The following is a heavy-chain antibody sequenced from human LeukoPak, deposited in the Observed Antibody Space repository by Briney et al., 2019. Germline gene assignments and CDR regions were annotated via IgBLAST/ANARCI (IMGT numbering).Heavy chain of an antibody. V-gene: IGHV3-30*03. CDR2: ISYDGNNK. D-gene: IGHD4-23*01. CDR1: GFTFSSYW. CDR3: ASTTTVVTPGEY. J-gene: IGHJ4*02. Sequence: GGSLRLSCAASGFTFSSYWMSWVRQAPGKGLEWVAVISYDGNNKYYADFVKGRFTISRDNSKNTLYLQMNSLRPEDTAVFYCASTTTVVTPGEYWGQGTLVTVSS.